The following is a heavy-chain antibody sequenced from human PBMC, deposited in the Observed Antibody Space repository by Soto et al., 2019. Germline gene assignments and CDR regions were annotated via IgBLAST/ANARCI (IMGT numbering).Heavy chain of an antibody. Sequence: EVQLLESGGGLVQPGGSLRLSCAASGFSFSTFEMSWVRQAPGRGLAWVSFISDDGSRTYYADAVKGRFTISRDNSKHALYLQMNSLTAEDTAVYACVKGGWLDFWGQVTLFTVSS. CDR2: ISDDGSRT. CDR1: GFSFSTFE. J-gene: IGHJ5*01. D-gene: IGHD3-16*01. CDR3: VKGGWLDF. V-gene: IGHV3-23*01.